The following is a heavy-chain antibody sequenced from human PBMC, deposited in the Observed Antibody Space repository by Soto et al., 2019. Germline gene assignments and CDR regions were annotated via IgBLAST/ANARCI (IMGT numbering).Heavy chain of an antibody. CDR1: GFDFSESA. J-gene: IGHJ6*02. Sequence: GGSLRLSCAASGFDFSESAMTWVRQAPGKGLEWLSSVSGSGTSYYADSVRGRFTISRDNSKNTLFLQMNSLRDEDTAVYYCARERSWYVYYGMDVWGQGTTVTVSS. D-gene: IGHD6-13*01. CDR2: VSGSGTS. CDR3: ARERSWYVYYGMDV. V-gene: IGHV3-23*01.